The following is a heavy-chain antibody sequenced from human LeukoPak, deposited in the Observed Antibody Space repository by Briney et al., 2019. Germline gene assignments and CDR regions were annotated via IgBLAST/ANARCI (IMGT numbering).Heavy chain of an antibody. CDR1: GGSFSGYY. V-gene: IGHV4-34*01. Sequence: PSETLSLTCAVYGGSFSGYYWGWIRQPPGKGLEWIGEINHSGSTNYNPSLKSRVTISVDTSKNQFSLKLSSVTAADTAVYYCARVFYSSGWQIPYYGMDVWGKGTTVTVSS. CDR3: ARVFYSSGWQIPYYGMDV. J-gene: IGHJ6*04. CDR2: INHSGST. D-gene: IGHD6-19*01.